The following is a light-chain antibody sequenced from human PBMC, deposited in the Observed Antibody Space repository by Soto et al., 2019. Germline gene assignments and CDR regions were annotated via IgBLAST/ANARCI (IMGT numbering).Light chain of an antibody. CDR3: AAWDDSLSGVL. J-gene: IGLJ3*02. CDR1: TSNLGSNF. V-gene: IGLV1-47*01. CDR2: RNN. Sequence: QSVLTQPPSASGTPGQWVTISCCGSTSNLGSNFIYCYQQLPGAAPKLLISRNNQRPSGVPDRFSGSKSGTSASLAISGLRSEDEADYHCAAWDDSLSGVLFGGGTKLTVL.